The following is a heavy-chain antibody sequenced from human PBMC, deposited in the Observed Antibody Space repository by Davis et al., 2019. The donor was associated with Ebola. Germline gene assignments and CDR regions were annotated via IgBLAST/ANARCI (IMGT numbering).Heavy chain of an antibody. V-gene: IGHV3-21*01. D-gene: IGHD5-12*01. CDR3: ARGPPLYSGYPYQGY. CDR2: ISGTSVYI. J-gene: IGHJ4*02. Sequence: GESLKISCAASGFTFSDYSMNWVRQAPGKGLEWVSSISGTSVYIYYADSVKGRFTISRDNAKNSLYLQMNSLRAEDTAVYYCARGPPLYSGYPYQGYWGQGTLVTVSS. CDR1: GFTFSDYS.